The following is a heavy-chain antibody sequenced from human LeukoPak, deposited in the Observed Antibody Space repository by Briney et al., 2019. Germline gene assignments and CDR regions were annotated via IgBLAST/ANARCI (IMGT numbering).Heavy chain of an antibody. Sequence: GGSLRLSCAASGFTSSSYSMNWVRQAPGKGLEWVSSISSSSTYIYYADSVKGRFTVSRDNAKNSLYLQMNSLRAEDTAVYFCASQYTSSRIFDDWGQGTLVTVSS. V-gene: IGHV3-21*01. J-gene: IGHJ4*02. D-gene: IGHD6-13*01. CDR3: ASQYTSSRIFDD. CDR1: GFTSSSYS. CDR2: ISSSSTYI.